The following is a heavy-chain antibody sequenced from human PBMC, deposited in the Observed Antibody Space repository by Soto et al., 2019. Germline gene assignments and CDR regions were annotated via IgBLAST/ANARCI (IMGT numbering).Heavy chain of an antibody. CDR2: IYYSGST. Sequence: SETLSLTCTVSGGSISSYYWSWIRQPPGKGLEWIGYIYYSGSTNYNPSLKSRVTISVDTSKNHFSLKLSSVTAADTAVYYCARHGIVGATTFDYWGQGTLVTVSS. CDR3: ARHGIVGATTFDY. CDR1: GGSISSYY. D-gene: IGHD1-26*01. J-gene: IGHJ4*02. V-gene: IGHV4-59*08.